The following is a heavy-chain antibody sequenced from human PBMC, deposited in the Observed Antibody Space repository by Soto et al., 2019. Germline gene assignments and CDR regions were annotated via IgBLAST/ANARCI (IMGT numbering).Heavy chain of an antibody. D-gene: IGHD2-15*01. V-gene: IGHV3-23*01. CDR1: GFTFSSYA. CDR2: ISGSGGST. Sequence: GSLRLSCVASGFTFSSYAMSWVRQAPGKGLEWVSAISGSGGSTYYADSVKGRFTISRDNSKNTLYLQMNSLRAEDTAVYYCAKEFDCSGGSCYYDPWGQGTLVTVSS. J-gene: IGHJ5*02. CDR3: AKEFDCSGGSCYYDP.